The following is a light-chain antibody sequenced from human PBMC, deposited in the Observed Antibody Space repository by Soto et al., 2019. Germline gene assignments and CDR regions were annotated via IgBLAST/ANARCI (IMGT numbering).Light chain of an antibody. V-gene: IGKV3-20*01. CDR2: DAS. Sequence: EIVFAQSPGTPSLSPGERAPLSCRASQSISSTYLTWYHQKPGQAPRLLIYDASRRATGIPDRFSGSGSGTDFRLTISRLEPEDFAVYYCQHYDSARWTFGLGTKVDI. J-gene: IGKJ1*01. CDR3: QHYDSARWT. CDR1: QSISSTY.